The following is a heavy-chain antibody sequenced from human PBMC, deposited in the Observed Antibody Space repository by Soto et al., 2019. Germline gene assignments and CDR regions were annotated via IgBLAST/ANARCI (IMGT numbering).Heavy chain of an antibody. CDR2: IYYTGST. V-gene: IGHV4-30-4*01. CDR1: GGSISSGDYF. Sequence: QVRLQESGPGLVKPSQTLSLTCTVSGGSISSGDYFWSWVRQPPGKGLEWSGYIYYTGSTSYSPSLKSRITMSVDTSKNQFSLKVRSVTAAATAVYFCARDDGYYRLYDYWGQGTLVTVSS. CDR3: ARDDGYYRLYDY. J-gene: IGHJ4*02. D-gene: IGHD3-3*01.